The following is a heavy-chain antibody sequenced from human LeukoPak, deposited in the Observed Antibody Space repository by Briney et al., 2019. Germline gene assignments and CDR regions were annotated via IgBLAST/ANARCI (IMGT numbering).Heavy chain of an antibody. CDR3: ARLGGDTYYFGSASYPNWYFDL. Sequence: GASLQISCQASGSTFTSYWIGWVRQMPGKGLECMGIIYPDDSDTTYSPSFQGQVTISADKSFGNAYLQWSSLKASDTAIYYCARLGGDTYYFGSASYPNWYFDLWGRGTLVTVSS. CDR1: GSTFTSYW. CDR2: IYPDDSDT. J-gene: IGHJ2*01. V-gene: IGHV5-51*01. D-gene: IGHD3-10*01.